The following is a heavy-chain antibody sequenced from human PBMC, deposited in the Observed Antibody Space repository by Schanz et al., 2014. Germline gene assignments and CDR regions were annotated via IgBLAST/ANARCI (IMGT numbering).Heavy chain of an antibody. Sequence: EVQLVESGGGLAQPGGSLRLSCAASGFTISNYAMSWVRQAPGKGLEWVSALSEGGGGTHYADSVRGRFTISSDSSKNTLYLQMSSLRADDTAVYYCAKAADWPVTRFDPWGQGTLVTVSS. CDR2: LSEGGGGT. CDR1: GFTISNYA. J-gene: IGHJ5*02. V-gene: IGHV3-23*04. D-gene: IGHD3-9*01. CDR3: AKAADWPVTRFDP.